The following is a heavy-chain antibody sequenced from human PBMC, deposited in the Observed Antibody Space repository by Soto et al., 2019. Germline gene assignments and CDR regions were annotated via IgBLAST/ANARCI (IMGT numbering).Heavy chain of an antibody. CDR2: IYYSGST. Sequence: SETLSLTCTVSGGSISSSSYYWGWIRQPPGKGLEWIGSIYYSGSTYYNPSLKSRVTISVDTSKNQFSLKLSSVTAADTAVYYCAITPVGNDCFDPWGRGTLVTVSS. D-gene: IGHD2-2*01. V-gene: IGHV4-39*01. J-gene: IGHJ5*02. CDR1: GGSISSSSYY. CDR3: AITPVGNDCFDP.